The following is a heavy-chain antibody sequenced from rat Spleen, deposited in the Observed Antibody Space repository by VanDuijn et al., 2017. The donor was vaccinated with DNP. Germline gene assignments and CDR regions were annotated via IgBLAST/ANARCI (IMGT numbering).Heavy chain of an antibody. Sequence: EVQLQESGPGLVKPSQSLSLTCSVTGYSITSNYWGWIRKFPGSEMEWIGPISYGVSTRYNPSLKSRISITRDTSKNQFFLQLNSLTTEDTATYYCARLRLEWEVRAMDDWGQGTSVTVSS. D-gene: IGHD1-1*01. V-gene: IGHV3-1*01. CDR2: ISYGVST. CDR3: ARLRLEWEVRAMDD. CDR1: GYSITSNY. J-gene: IGHJ4*01.